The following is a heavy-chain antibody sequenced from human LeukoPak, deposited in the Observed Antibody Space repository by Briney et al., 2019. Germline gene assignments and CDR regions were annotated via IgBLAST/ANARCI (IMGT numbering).Heavy chain of an antibody. CDR2: INHSGRT. Sequence: SATLSLTCAVSGGSFSDYFLGWIRQPPGQGLKWIGEINHSGRTYYNPSLKSRVTISVDTSKNQFSLNLSSVTAADTAVYYCARDVVVVPAAIHYGIDVWGQGTTVTVSS. CDR1: GGSFSDYF. V-gene: IGHV4-34*01. J-gene: IGHJ6*02. D-gene: IGHD2-2*01. CDR3: ARDVVVVPAAIHYGIDV.